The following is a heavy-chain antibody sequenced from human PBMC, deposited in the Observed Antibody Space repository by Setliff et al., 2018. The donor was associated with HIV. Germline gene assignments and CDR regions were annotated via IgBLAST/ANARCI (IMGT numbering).Heavy chain of an antibody. CDR1: GFTFSNYA. Sequence: GESLKISCAASGFTFSNYAMSWVRQAPGKGLEWVAVIWYDGSNKYYADSVKGRFTISRDNSRNTLFLQMDSLRAEDTAIYYCATLRVDYFDYWGQGTLVTVSS. J-gene: IGHJ4*02. V-gene: IGHV3-33*08. CDR2: IWYDGSNK. D-gene: IGHD3-3*01. CDR3: ATLRVDYFDY.